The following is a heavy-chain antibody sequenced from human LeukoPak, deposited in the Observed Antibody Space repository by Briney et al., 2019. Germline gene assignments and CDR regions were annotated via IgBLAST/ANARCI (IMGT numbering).Heavy chain of an antibody. CDR3: ARSGAGGAFDM. D-gene: IGHD3-10*01. CDR1: GFTFSTYW. CDR2: IKQDGTEK. Sequence: GGSLRLSCVASGFTFSTYWMNWVRQAPGKGLEWVANIKQDGTEKYSLDSLRGRFTISRDNAKNTLVLQMNSLTAEDTAVYYCARSGAGGAFDMWGRGTMVTVSS. J-gene: IGHJ3*02. V-gene: IGHV3-7*01.